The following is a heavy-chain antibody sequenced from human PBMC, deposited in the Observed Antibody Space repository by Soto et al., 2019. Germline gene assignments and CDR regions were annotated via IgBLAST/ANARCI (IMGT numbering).Heavy chain of an antibody. D-gene: IGHD6-19*01. J-gene: IGHJ4*02. Sequence: VQLLESGGGLVQPGGSLRLSCSASGFTFSSYAMTWVRQAPGKGLEWVSIINGGGASAYYADSVKGRFTISRNNSKNTLYLQMNSLRVEDTAIYYCAKEREAGWYYFGLWGQGILVTGSS. CDR3: AKEREAGWYYFGL. CDR1: GFTFSSYA. V-gene: IGHV3-23*01. CDR2: INGGGASA.